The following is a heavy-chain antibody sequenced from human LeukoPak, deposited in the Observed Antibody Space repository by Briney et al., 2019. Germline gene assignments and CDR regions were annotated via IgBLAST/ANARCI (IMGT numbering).Heavy chain of an antibody. V-gene: IGHV4-4*07. J-gene: IGHJ6*02. Sequence: SETLSLTCTVSGGSISSYYWSWIRQPAGKGLEWIGRIYTSGSTNYNPSLKSRVTMSVDTSKNQFSLKLSSVTAADTAVYYCARDGRCSSTSCFPYGMDVWGQGTTVTVSS. CDR2: IYTSGST. CDR3: ARDGRCSSTSCFPYGMDV. CDR1: GGSISSYY. D-gene: IGHD2-2*01.